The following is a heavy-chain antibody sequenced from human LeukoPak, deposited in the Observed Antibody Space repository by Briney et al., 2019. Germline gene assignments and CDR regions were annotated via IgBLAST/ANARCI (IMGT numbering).Heavy chain of an antibody. V-gene: IGHV3-23*01. Sequence: PGGSLRLSCAASGFTFSSYAMSWVRQAPGKGLEWVSAISGSGGSTYYADSVKGRFTISRGNSKNTLYLQMNSLRAEDTAVYYCAKDTSGRWYFDYWGQGTLVTVSS. CDR2: ISGSGGST. J-gene: IGHJ4*02. CDR3: AKDTSGRWYFDY. CDR1: GFTFSSYA. D-gene: IGHD2-2*01.